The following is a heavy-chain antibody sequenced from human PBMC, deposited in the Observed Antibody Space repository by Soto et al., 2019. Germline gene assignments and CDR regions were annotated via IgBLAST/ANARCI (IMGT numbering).Heavy chain of an antibody. CDR3: AKDSNGMESPDFWRGKPYYYYYGMDV. CDR1: GFTFSSYA. D-gene: IGHD3-3*01. J-gene: IGHJ6*02. CDR2: ISGSGGST. Sequence: GGSLRLSCAASGFTFSSYAMSWVRQAPGKGLEWVSAISGSGGSTYYADSVKGRFTISRDNSKNTLYLQMNSLRAEDTAVYYCAKDSNGMESPDFWRGKPYYYYYGMDVWGQGTTVTVSS. V-gene: IGHV3-23*01.